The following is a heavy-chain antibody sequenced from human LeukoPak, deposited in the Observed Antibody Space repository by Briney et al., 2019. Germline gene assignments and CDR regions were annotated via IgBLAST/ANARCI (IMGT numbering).Heavy chain of an antibody. J-gene: IGHJ4*02. CDR3: ATYIVGPTLDY. Sequence: GGSLRLSCAASGFTFSSYGMNWVRQAPGKGLEWVSYISGSGRTIYYADSVKGRFTISRDKAKNSLYLQMNSLRAEDTAIYYCATYIVGPTLDYWGQGTRVTVSS. V-gene: IGHV3-48*03. D-gene: IGHD1-26*01. CDR1: GFTFSSYG. CDR2: ISGSGRTI.